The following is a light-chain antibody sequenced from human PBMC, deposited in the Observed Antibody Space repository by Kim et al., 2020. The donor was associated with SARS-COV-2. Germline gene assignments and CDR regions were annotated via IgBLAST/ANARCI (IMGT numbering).Light chain of an antibody. CDR1: QSVSSSY. CDR3: QQYGSSPL. J-gene: IGKJ2*01. CDR2: GAS. Sequence: EIVLTQPPGTLSLSPGERATLSCRASQSVSSSYLAWYQQKPGQAPRLLIYGASSRATGIPDRFSGSGSGTDFTLTISRLEPEDFAVYYCQQYGSSPLFGQGTKLEI. V-gene: IGKV3-20*01.